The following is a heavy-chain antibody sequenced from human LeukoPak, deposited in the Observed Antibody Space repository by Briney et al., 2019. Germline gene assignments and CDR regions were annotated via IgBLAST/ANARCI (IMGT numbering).Heavy chain of an antibody. D-gene: IGHD3-10*01. V-gene: IGHV3-74*01. CDR1: GFTFSSYW. J-gene: IGHJ5*02. CDR3: TSDTFGEYNH. Sequence: GGSLRLSCAASGFTFSSYWMHWVRQAPGKGLVWVSRITPDGSTTTYADSVKGRFAISRDNAKNTLFLQMNNLRAQDTAFYYCTSDTFGEYNHWGQGTLVRVSS. CDR2: ITPDGSTT.